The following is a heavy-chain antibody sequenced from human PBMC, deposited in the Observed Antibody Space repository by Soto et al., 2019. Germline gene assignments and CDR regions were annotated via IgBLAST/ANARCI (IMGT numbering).Heavy chain of an antibody. CDR3: ARNIGSSGYYLGY. Sequence: QVQLVESGGGVVQPGRSLRLSCAASGFTFSSYAMHWVRQAPGKGLEWVAVISYDGSNKYYADSVKGRFTISRDNSKNTLYLQMNSLRAEDTAVYYWARNIGSSGYYLGYWGQGTLVTVSS. J-gene: IGHJ4*02. CDR1: GFTFSSYA. V-gene: IGHV3-30-3*01. D-gene: IGHD3-22*01. CDR2: ISYDGSNK.